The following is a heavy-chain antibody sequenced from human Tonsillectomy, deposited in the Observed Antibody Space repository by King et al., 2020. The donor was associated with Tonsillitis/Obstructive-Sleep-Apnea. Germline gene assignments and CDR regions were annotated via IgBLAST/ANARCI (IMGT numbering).Heavy chain of an antibody. D-gene: IGHD2-2*01. CDR3: ARDGVDCSSTSCYAEYYYYMDV. CDR1: GFTFSSYG. CDR2: IWYDGSNK. Sequence: VQLVESGGGVVQPGRSLRLSCAASGFTFSSYGMHWVRQAPGKGLEWVAVIWYDGSNKYYADSVKGRFTISRDNSKNMLYLQMNSLRAEDTAVYYCARDGVDCSSTSCYAEYYYYMDVWGKGTTVTVSS. V-gene: IGHV3-33*01. J-gene: IGHJ6*03.